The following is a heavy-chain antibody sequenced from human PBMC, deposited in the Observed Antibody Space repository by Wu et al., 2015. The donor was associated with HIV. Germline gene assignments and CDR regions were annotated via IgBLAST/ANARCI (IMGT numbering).Heavy chain of an antibody. CDR2: INPSGGST. CDR1: GYTFTSYY. D-gene: IGHD3-10*01. V-gene: IGHV1-46*01. Sequence: QVQLVQSGAEVKKPGASVKVSCKASGYTFTSYYMHWVRQAPGQGLEWMGIINPSGGSTSYAQKFQGRVTMTRDTSTSTVYMELSSLRSEDTAVYYCARAGVLWFGDSGRYFDYWGQGTLVTVSS. J-gene: IGHJ4*02. CDR3: ARAGVLWFGDSGRYFDY.